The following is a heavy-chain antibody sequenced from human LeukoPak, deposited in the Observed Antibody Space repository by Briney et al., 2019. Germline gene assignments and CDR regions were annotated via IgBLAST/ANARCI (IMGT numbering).Heavy chain of an antibody. CDR3: ARDLYSTQQLVRGDNWFDP. Sequence: SGGSLRLSCAASGFTFRSYTMQWVRQAPGKGLEWVSSISSSSTHIYYAGSVKGRFTISRDNAKNSLYLQMNSLRAEDTAVYYCARDLYSTQQLVRGDNWFDPWGQGTLVTVSS. J-gene: IGHJ5*02. V-gene: IGHV3-21*01. CDR1: GFTFRSYT. D-gene: IGHD6-13*01. CDR2: ISSSSTHI.